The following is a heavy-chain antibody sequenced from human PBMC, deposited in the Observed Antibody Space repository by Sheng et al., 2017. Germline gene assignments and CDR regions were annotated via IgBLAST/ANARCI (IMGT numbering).Heavy chain of an antibody. Sequence: QVQLQQWGAGLLKPSETLSLTCAVYGGSFSGYYWSWIRQPPGKGLEWIGEINHSGSTNYNPSLKSRVTISVDTSKNQFSLKLSSVTAADTAVYYCARGLGDRVGVVVPAAHLGWFDPWGQGTLVTVSS. CDR3: ARGLGDRVGVVVPAAHLGWFDP. CDR1: GGSFSGYY. V-gene: IGHV4-34*01. J-gene: IGHJ5*02. CDR2: INHSGST. D-gene: IGHD2-2*01.